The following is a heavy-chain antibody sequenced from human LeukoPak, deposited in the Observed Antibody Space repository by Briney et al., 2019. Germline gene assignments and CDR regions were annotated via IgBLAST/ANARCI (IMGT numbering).Heavy chain of an antibody. V-gene: IGHV1-69*05. J-gene: IGHJ4*02. CDR2: IIPIFGTA. CDR1: GGTFSSYA. Sequence: SVKVSCKASGGTFSSYAISWVRQAPGQGLEWMGGIIPIFGTANYAQKFQGRVTITTDESTSTAYMELSSLRSEDTAVYYCARGRRGYYYTKFDYWGQGTLVTVSS. CDR3: ARGRRGYYYTKFDY. D-gene: IGHD3-22*01.